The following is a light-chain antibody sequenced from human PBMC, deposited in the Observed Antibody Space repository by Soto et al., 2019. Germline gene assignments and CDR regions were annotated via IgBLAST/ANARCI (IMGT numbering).Light chain of an antibody. Sequence: EIVMTQSPATLSVSPGERATLSCRASQSVSSNLAWYQQKPGQAPRLLIYGASTRATGIPARFSGSGSWTAFTLTISSLQSEDFAVYYCQQYNNWPPVTFGQGTRLEIK. V-gene: IGKV3-15*01. J-gene: IGKJ5*01. CDR1: QSVSSN. CDR3: QQYNNWPPVT. CDR2: GAS.